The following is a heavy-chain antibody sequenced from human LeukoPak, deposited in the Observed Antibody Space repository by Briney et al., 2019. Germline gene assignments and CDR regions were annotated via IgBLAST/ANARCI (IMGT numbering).Heavy chain of an antibody. J-gene: IGHJ4*02. D-gene: IGHD1-1*01. CDR2: ISGSGSST. CDR1: GFTFSSYG. Sequence: GGSLRLSCAASGFTFSSYGMSWVRQAPGKGLEWVSAISGSGSSTYYADSVKGRFTISRDNSKNTLYLLMNNLRGEDTAVYYCARTGNPATGDYWGQGTLVTVSS. V-gene: IGHV3-23*01. CDR3: ARTGNPATGDY.